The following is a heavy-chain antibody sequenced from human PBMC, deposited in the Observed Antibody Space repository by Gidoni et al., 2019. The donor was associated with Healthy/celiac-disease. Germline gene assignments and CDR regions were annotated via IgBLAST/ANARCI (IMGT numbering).Heavy chain of an antibody. D-gene: IGHD3-3*01. CDR1: GFTFSSYA. J-gene: IGHJ4*02. V-gene: IGHV3-30*04. CDR3: ARVFKGLRLLANDY. Sequence: QVQLVESGGGVVQPGRSLRLSCAASGFTFSSYAMHWVRQAPGKGLEWVAVISYDGSNKYYADSVKGLFTISTDNSKNTLYLQMNSLSAEDTAVYYCARVFKGLRLLANDYWGQGTLVTVSS. CDR2: ISYDGSNK.